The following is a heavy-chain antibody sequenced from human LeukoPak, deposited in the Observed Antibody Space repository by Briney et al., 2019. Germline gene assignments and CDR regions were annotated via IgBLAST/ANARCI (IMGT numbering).Heavy chain of an antibody. D-gene: IGHD3-9*01. V-gene: IGHV1-2*02. CDR1: GYTFTGYY. J-gene: IGHJ4*02. CDR2: INPNSGGT. Sequence: ASVKVSRKASGYTFTGYYMHWVRQAPGQGLEWMGWINPNSGGTNYAQKFQGRVTMTRDTSISTAYMELSRLRSDDTAVYYCAIDSSTYYDILTGYYSTNSFDYWGQGTLVTVSS. CDR3: AIDSSTYYDILTGYYSTNSFDY.